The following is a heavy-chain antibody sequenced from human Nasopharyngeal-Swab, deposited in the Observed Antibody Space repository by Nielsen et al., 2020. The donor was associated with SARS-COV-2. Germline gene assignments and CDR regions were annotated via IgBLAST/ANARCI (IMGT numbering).Heavy chain of an antibody. CDR2: IGDKDHNYAT. CDR3: TTDFYFDY. CDR1: GFIFSASA. V-gene: IGHV3-73*01. J-gene: IGHJ4*02. Sequence: GESLTISCAASGFIFSASAIHWVRQASGKGLECVGRIGDKDHNYATTYGASVQGRFTISRDDSKNTAFLQMDSLKTEDTALYYCTTDFYFDYWGQGTLVTVSS.